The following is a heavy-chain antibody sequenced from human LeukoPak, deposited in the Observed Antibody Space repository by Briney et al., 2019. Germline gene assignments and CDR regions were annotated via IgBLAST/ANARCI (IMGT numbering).Heavy chain of an antibody. CDR2: IKEDGSHK. CDR1: GFAFSSYW. Sequence: GGSLRLSCAASGFAFSSYWMSWVRQAPGKGLEWVANIKEDGSHKYHVDSVKGRFTISRDNAKNSLYLQMNSLRAEDTAVYYCVSDEKKRGGDYWGQGTLVTVSS. D-gene: IGHD3-16*01. CDR3: VSDEKKRGGDY. J-gene: IGHJ4*02. V-gene: IGHV3-7*01.